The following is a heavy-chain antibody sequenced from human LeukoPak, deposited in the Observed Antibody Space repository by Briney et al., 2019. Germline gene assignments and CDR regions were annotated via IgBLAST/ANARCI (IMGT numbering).Heavy chain of an antibody. CDR1: GDYY. CDR2: IDTSANT. Sequence: TPSETLSLTCTVSGDYYWSWIRKHAGKGPAWNGRIDTSANTNYNPSLKSRVTTSVHTSKNQCTLNLRSVTAGDTAEYYCGIDRGYHVDYWGQGTRVTVSS. CDR3: GIDRGYHVDY. D-gene: IGHD3-22*01. V-gene: IGHV4-4*07. J-gene: IGHJ4*01.